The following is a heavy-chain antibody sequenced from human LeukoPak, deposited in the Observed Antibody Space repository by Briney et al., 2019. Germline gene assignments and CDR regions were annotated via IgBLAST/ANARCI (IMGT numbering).Heavy chain of an antibody. J-gene: IGHJ5*02. CDR3: TRHDTVIRGWFDP. Sequence: GGSLRLSCAASGFTFSSYSMNWARQAPGKGLEWLSYISSSSNTIYYADSVKGRFTISRDNAKDSLYLQMNSLRDEDTAVYYCTRHDTVIRGWFDPWGQGTRVTVSS. CDR1: GFTFSSYS. V-gene: IGHV3-48*02. CDR2: ISSSSNTI. D-gene: IGHD4-11*01.